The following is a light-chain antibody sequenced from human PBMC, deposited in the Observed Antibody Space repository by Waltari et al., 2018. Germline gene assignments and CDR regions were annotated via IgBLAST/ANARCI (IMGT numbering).Light chain of an antibody. CDR1: QSVLYSANNKDY. Sequence: DIVMTQSPDFLAVSLGDGATINCKSSQSVLYSANNKDYLAWYQQKPGQPPKLLIYWASTRESGVPDRFSGSGSGTDFTLTISSLQAEDVAVYYCQQYYGVPLTFGGGTKVEIK. V-gene: IGKV4-1*01. CDR3: QQYYGVPLT. CDR2: WAS. J-gene: IGKJ4*01.